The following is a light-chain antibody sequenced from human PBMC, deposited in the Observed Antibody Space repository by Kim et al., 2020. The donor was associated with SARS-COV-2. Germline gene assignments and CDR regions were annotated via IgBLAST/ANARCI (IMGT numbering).Light chain of an antibody. CDR2: KDT. Sequence: YPGQPARITCSGKVLAKKYARWYQQKLGQAPVLVIYKDTEPPSGIPERFSGSSSGTTVTLTISGAQVGDVGDYCCYSYSAAGEPVLGGGTQLTVL. V-gene: IGLV3-27*01. CDR1: VLAKKY. J-gene: IGLJ3*02. CDR3: YSYSAAGEPV.